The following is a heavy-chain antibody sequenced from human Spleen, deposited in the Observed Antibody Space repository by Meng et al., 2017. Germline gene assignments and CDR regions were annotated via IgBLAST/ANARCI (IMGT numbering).Heavy chain of an antibody. CDR1: GFTFSSYA. Sequence: GESLKISCAASGFTFSSYAMSWVRQAPGKGLEWVSVISDSGGSTYYADSVKGRFTISRDNSKNTLYLQMSSLRAEDTAVYYCAKWGVTFDYWGQGTLVTVSS. V-gene: IGHV3-23*01. CDR3: AKWGVTFDY. CDR2: ISDSGGST. J-gene: IGHJ4*02. D-gene: IGHD3-10*01.